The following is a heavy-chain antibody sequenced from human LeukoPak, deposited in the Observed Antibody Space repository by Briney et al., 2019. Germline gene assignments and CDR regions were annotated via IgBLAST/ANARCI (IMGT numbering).Heavy chain of an antibody. D-gene: IGHD3-10*01. V-gene: IGHV3-7*01. J-gene: IGHJ4*02. CDR3: ARDRPYGSGSYYNDY. CDR2: INQDESAK. Sequence: GGSLRLSCAASGFTFSRYWMSWVRQAPGKGLEWVASINQDESAKFYVDSVKGRFTISRDNAKNSLYLEMNSLRAEDTAVYYCARDRPYGSGSYYNDYWGQGTLVTVSS. CDR1: GFTFSRYW.